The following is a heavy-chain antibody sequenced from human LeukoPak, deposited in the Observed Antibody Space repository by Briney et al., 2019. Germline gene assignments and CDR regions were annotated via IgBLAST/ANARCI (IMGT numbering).Heavy chain of an antibody. CDR2: IKRDGSEK. Sequence: PGGSLRLSCAASGFTFSSYWMSWVRQAPGKGLEWVANIKRDGSEKYYVDSVKGRFTISRDNAKNSLYLQMNSLRAEDTAVYYCARDTGIWFGESYFDYWGQGTLVTVSS. CDR3: ARDTGIWFGESYFDY. V-gene: IGHV3-7*01. CDR1: GFTFSSYW. J-gene: IGHJ4*02. D-gene: IGHD3-10*01.